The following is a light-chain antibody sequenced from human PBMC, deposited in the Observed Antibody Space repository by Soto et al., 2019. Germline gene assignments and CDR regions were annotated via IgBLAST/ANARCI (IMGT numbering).Light chain of an antibody. CDR1: QGISSY. J-gene: IGKJ4*01. CDR3: QQANSFPVT. CDR2: AAS. V-gene: IGKV1-9*01. Sequence: IQLTQSPSSLSASVGDRVTITCRASQGISSYLAWYQQKPGKAPKLLIYAASTLQSGVPSRLSGSGSGTDFTLTISSLQPEELATYYGQQANSFPVTFGGGTKVDIK.